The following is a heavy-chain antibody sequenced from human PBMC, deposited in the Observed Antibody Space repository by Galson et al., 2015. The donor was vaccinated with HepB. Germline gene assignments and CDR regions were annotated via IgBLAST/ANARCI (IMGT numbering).Heavy chain of an antibody. Sequence: SVKVSCKASGYTFTSYYMHWVRQAPGQGLEWMGIINPSGGSTSYAQKFQGRVTMTRDTSTSTVYMELSSLRSEDTAVYYCARGGVGATHRVGFDYWGQGTLVTVSS. D-gene: IGHD1-26*01. CDR1: GYTFTSYY. J-gene: IGHJ4*02. CDR3: ARGGVGATHRVGFDY. V-gene: IGHV1-46*01. CDR2: INPSGGST.